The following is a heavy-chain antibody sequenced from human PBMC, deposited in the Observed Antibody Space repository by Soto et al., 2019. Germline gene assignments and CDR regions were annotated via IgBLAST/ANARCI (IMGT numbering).Heavy chain of an antibody. V-gene: IGHV4-39*01. CDR3: ARQQYCGSSTCYDSLYYQYMDV. CDR2: IYYSGST. CDR1: GGSISSSSYY. Sequence: TSETLSLTCTVSGGSISSSSYYWGWIRQPPGKGLEWIGSIYYSGSTYYNPSLKSRVTLSVDTTNNQFSLRLSSVTAADTAVYFCARQQYCGSSTCYDSLYYQYMDVWGKGTMVTVSS. J-gene: IGHJ6*03. D-gene: IGHD2-2*01.